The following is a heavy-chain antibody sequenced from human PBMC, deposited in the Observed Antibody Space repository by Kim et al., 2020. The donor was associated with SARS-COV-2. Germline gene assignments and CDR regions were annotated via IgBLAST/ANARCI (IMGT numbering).Heavy chain of an antibody. J-gene: IGHJ5*02. Sequence: KNYADAVKGRFSISRDNAKSSLYLQMDSLGAEDTAVYYCATNSGGWEFLNHWGQGTLVIVSS. CDR3: ATNSGGWEFLNH. V-gene: IGHV3-7*01. D-gene: IGHD1-26*01. CDR2: K.